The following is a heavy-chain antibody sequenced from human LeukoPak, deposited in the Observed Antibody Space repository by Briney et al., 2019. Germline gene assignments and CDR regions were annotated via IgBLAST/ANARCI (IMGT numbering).Heavy chain of an antibody. Sequence: ASVKVSCKASGYTFTSYYMHWVRQAPGQGLEWMGIINPSGGSTTYAQKFQGRVTMTTDTSTSTAYMELRSLRSDDTAVYYCARDLAVARSRYYYYYMDVWGKGTTVTVSS. CDR1: GYTFTSYY. CDR3: ARDLAVARSRYYYYYMDV. D-gene: IGHD6-19*01. CDR2: INPSGGST. J-gene: IGHJ6*03. V-gene: IGHV1-46*01.